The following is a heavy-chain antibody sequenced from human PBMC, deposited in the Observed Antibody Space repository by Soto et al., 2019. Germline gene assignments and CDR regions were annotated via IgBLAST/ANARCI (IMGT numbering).Heavy chain of an antibody. CDR3: ARAGEPAPKTFDY. CDR1: GYTFTSYA. Sequence: GASVKVSCKASGYTFTSYAMHWVRQAPGQRLEWMGWINAGNGNTKYSQKFQGRVTITRDTSASTAYMELSSLRSEDTAVYYCARAGEPAPKTFDYWGQGTLVTVSS. J-gene: IGHJ4*02. V-gene: IGHV1-3*01. CDR2: INAGNGNT. D-gene: IGHD1-26*01.